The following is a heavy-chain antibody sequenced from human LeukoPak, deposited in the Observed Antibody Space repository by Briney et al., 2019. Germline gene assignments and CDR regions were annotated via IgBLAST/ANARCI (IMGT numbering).Heavy chain of an antibody. Sequence: GGSLRLSCAASGFTFSSYEMNWVRQAPGKGLQWVSDISSSGTTIYYADSVKGRFTISRDNAKNSLYLQMNSLRVEDTAVYYCTSRYCTTTNCYSFDIWGQGTMVTVSS. CDR2: ISSSGTTI. J-gene: IGHJ3*02. D-gene: IGHD2-2*01. CDR1: GFTFSSYE. V-gene: IGHV3-48*03. CDR3: TSRYCTTTNCYSFDI.